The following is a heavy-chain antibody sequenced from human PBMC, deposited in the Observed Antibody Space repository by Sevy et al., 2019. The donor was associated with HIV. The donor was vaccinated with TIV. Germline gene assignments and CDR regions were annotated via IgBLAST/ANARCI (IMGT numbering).Heavy chain of an antibody. J-gene: IGHJ4*02. D-gene: IGHD3-22*01. CDR2: INPSGGST. CDR1: GYTFTSYY. Sequence: ASVEVACKASGYTFTSYYMHWVRQAPGQGLEWMGIINPSGGSTSYAQKFQGRVTMSRETSTSTVYMELSSLRSEDTAVNYCARALRDYYDSSGYSLEFDYWGKGTLVPVSS. V-gene: IGHV1-46*01. CDR3: ARALRDYYDSSGYSLEFDY.